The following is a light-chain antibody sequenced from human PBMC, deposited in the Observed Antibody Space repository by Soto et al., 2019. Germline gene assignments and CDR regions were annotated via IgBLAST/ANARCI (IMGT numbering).Light chain of an antibody. V-gene: IGKV3-20*01. J-gene: IGKJ2*01. CDR1: QSVSSSY. CDR2: GAS. CDR3: QQYGSSPHT. Sequence: EIVLTQSPGTLSLSPGERATLSCRASQSVSSSYLAWYQHKPGQAPRLLIYGASSRATGIPDRFSGSGSGTDFTPPISRLEPEDFAVYYCQQYGSSPHTFGQGTKLEIK.